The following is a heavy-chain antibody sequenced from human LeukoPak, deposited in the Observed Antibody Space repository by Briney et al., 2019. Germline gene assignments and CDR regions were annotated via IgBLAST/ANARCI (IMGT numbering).Heavy chain of an antibody. V-gene: IGHV3-21*01. J-gene: IGHJ4*02. CDR3: TSTVDVTAGEEYFDY. CDR1: GFTFSSYS. D-gene: IGHD4-23*01. CDR2: ISSSSSYI. Sequence: GGSLRLSCAASGFTFSSYSMNWVRQAPGKGLEWVSSISSSSSYIYYADSVKGRFSISRDNAKNSLYLQMNSLRAEDTAVYYCTSTVDVTAGEEYFDYWGQGTLVTVSS.